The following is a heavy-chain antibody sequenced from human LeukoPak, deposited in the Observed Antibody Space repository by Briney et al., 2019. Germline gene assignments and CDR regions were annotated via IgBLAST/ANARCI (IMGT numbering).Heavy chain of an antibody. V-gene: IGHV1-8*01. CDR1: GYTFTSYD. CDR2: MNPNSGNT. CDR3: AGWRFSEGGWFDP. J-gene: IGHJ5*02. Sequence: ASVKVSCKASGYTFTSYDINWVRQATGQGLEWMGWMNPNSGNTGYAQKFQGRVTMTRNTSISTAYMELSSLRSEDTAVYYCAGWRFSEGGWFDPWGQGTLVTVSS. D-gene: IGHD1-26*01.